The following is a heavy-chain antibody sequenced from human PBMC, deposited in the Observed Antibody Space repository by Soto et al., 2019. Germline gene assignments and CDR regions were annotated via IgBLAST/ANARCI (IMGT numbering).Heavy chain of an antibody. J-gene: IGHJ4*02. Sequence: GESLKISCKGSGYSFTSYWISWVRQMPGKGLEWMGRIDPSDSYTNYSPSFQGHVTISADKSISTAYLQWSSLKASDTAMYYCAASSGSYYNLYYFDYWGQGALVTVSS. CDR3: AASSGSYYNLYYFDY. CDR1: GYSFTSYW. V-gene: IGHV5-10-1*01. D-gene: IGHD3-10*01. CDR2: IDPSDSYT.